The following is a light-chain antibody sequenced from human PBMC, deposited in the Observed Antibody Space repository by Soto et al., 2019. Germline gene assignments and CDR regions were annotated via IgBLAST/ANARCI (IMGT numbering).Light chain of an antibody. J-gene: IGLJ1*01. CDR1: SSDVGAYNY. CDR3: SSYAGSDNFRV. V-gene: IGLV2-8*01. CDR2: EVT. Sequence: SVLTPPPSASGSPGQSVTISCTGTSSDVGAYNYVSWYQQHPGKAPKLIIYEVTKRPSGVPDRFSGSKSGNTASLTVSGLQAEDEADYYCSSYAGSDNFRVFGTGTKVTVL.